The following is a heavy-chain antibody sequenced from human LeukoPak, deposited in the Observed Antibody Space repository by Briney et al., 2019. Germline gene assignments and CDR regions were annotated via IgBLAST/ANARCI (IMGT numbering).Heavy chain of an antibody. CDR2: ISYSGST. D-gene: IGHD3-10*01. CDR3: ARYDFGSGNYYQSFHY. Sequence: SETLSLTCTVSSGSISSYYWSWIRQPPGKGLEWIGYISYSGSTNYNPSLKSRVTISLDTSENQFSLKLSSVTAADTAVYYCARYDFGSGNYYQSFHYWGQGTLVTVSP. V-gene: IGHV4-59*08. J-gene: IGHJ4*02. CDR1: SGSISSYY.